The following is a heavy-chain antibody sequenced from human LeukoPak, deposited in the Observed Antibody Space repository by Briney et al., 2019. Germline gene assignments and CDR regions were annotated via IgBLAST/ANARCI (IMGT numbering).Heavy chain of an antibody. V-gene: IGHV1-8*02. CDR1: GNTFTGYY. D-gene: IGHD1-7*01. J-gene: IGHJ4*02. CDR2: MNPNSGNT. Sequence: ASVKVSCKASGNTFTGYYMHWVRQATGQGLEWMGWMNPNSGNTGYAQKFQGRVTMTRNTSISTAYMELSSLRSEDTAVYYCARNGAQNWNYVSYWGQGTLVTVSS. CDR3: ARNGAQNWNYVSY.